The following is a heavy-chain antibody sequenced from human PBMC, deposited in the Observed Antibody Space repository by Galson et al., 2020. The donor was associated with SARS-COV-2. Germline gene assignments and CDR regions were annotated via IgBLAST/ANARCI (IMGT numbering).Heavy chain of an antibody. CDR1: GFTFSSYS. Sequence: LSLTCAASGFTFSSYSMHWVRQAPGKGLVWVSRIYSEGSSTRYADSVKGRFTISGDNAKNTLYLQMNSLRAEDTAVYYCARGDMGNDYFDYWGQGTLVTVSS. J-gene: IGHJ4*02. D-gene: IGHD7-27*01. V-gene: IGHV3-74*01. CDR2: IYSEGSST. CDR3: ARGDMGNDYFDY.